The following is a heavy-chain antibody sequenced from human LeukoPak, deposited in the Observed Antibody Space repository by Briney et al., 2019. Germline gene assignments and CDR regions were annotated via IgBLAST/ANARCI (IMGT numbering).Heavy chain of an antibody. CDR2: IYHSGST. J-gene: IGHJ4*02. CDR1: GYSINSGSY. D-gene: IGHD3-9*01. Sequence: SKTLSLTCTVSGYSINSGSYWGWIRQPPGKGLEWIGSIYHSGSTYYNPSLKSRVTISVDTSKNQFSLKLSSVTAADTAVYYCARVLTSEGPDYWGQGTLVTVSS. V-gene: IGHV4-38-2*02. CDR3: ARVLTSEGPDY.